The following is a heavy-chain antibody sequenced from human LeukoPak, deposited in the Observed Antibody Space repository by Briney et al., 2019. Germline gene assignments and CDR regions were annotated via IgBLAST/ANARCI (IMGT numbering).Heavy chain of an antibody. D-gene: IGHD3/OR15-3a*01. Sequence: SETLSLTCAVYGGSFSGYYWSWIRQPPGKGLEWIGEINHSGSTNYNPSLKSRVTISVDTSKNQFSLKLFSVTAADTAVYYCARRRTGYLSYYFDSWGQGVLVTVSS. V-gene: IGHV4-34*01. CDR1: GGSFSGYY. CDR3: ARRRTGYLSYYFDS. J-gene: IGHJ4*02. CDR2: INHSGST.